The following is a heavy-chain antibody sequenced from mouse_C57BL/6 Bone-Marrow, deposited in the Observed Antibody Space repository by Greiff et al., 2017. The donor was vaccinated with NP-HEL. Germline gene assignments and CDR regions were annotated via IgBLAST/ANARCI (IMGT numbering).Heavy chain of an antibody. Sequence: EVMLVESGGGLVQPGGSLKLSCAASGFTFSDYYMYWVRQTPEKRLEWVAYISNGGGSTYYPDTVKGRFTISRDNAKNTLYLQMSRLKSEDTAMYYCVRQDYGSSYDYAMDYWGQGTSVTVSS. CDR3: VRQDYGSSYDYAMDY. CDR1: GFTFSDYY. D-gene: IGHD1-1*01. CDR2: ISNGGGST. V-gene: IGHV5-12*01. J-gene: IGHJ4*01.